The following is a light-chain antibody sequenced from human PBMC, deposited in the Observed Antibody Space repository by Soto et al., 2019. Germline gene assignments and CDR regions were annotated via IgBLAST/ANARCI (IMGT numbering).Light chain of an antibody. CDR1: SSDVGSYNR. CDR2: EVS. Sequence: QSALTQPPSVSGSPGQSVTISCSGTSSDVGSYNRVSWYQQPPGTAPKLMIYEVSNRPSGVPDRFSGSKSGNTASLTISGLQAEDEADYYCSAFTGRSTYVFGTGTKLTVL. CDR3: SAFTGRSTYV. J-gene: IGLJ1*01. V-gene: IGLV2-18*02.